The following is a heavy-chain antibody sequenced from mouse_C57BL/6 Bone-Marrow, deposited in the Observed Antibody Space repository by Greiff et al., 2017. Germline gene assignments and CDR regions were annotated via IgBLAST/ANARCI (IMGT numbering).Heavy chain of an antibody. CDR3: AGGLRRYWYFDV. CDR1: GYTFTSYW. Sequence: QVQLQQPGAELVKPGASVKMSYKASGYTFTSYWITWVKQRPGQGLEWIGDIYPGSGSTNYNEKFKSKATLTVDTSSSTAYMQLSSLTSEDSAVYYCAGGLRRYWYFDVWGTGTTVTVSS. J-gene: IGHJ1*03. V-gene: IGHV1-55*01. CDR2: IYPGSGST. D-gene: IGHD2-4*01.